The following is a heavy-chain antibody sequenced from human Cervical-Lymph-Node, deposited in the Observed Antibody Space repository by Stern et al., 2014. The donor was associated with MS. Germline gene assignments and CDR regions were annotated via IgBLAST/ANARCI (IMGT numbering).Heavy chain of an antibody. Sequence: VQLVESGAEVRKPGSSVKVSCRASGGSFSNYAISWVRQAPGQGLEWMGRFFPSLGEADYTQNFEGRATFTADRSTPTAYMELTGLRSEDTAVYYCARDHHRSSRCTSTNCYTRDWFDPWGQGTLVTVSS. D-gene: IGHD2-2*02. CDR1: GGSFSNYA. J-gene: IGHJ5*02. CDR2: FFPSLGEA. V-gene: IGHV1-69*09. CDR3: ARDHHRSSRCTSTNCYTRDWFDP.